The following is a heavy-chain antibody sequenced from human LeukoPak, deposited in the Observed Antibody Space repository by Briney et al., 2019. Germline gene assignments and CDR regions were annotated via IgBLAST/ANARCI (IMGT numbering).Heavy chain of an antibody. V-gene: IGHV3-23*01. Sequence: GSLRLSCASSGFGFRIYSMTWVRQGEGKGLEWVSSMSGGGDTSYYADSVKGRFSVSRDYSKNTLYLQMDSLRAEDTAVYYCARDYDYDSSGYSSDWGQGTLVTVSS. CDR3: ARDYDYDSSGYSSD. D-gene: IGHD3-22*01. CDR2: MSGGGDTS. CDR1: GFGFRIYS. J-gene: IGHJ4*02.